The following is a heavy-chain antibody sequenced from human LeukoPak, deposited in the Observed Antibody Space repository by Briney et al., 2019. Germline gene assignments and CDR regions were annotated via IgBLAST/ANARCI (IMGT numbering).Heavy chain of an antibody. Sequence: GGSLRLSCAASGFSFSNYAMSWVRQTPGKGLEWVSDISSSGDTTYYADLVKGRFTISRDNSKNKLYLQMNSLRAEDTAVYYCANLGLGFNWFDPWGQGTLVTVSS. CDR2: ISSSGDTT. D-gene: IGHD3-3*02. CDR3: ANLGLGFNWFDP. J-gene: IGHJ5*02. V-gene: IGHV3-23*01. CDR1: GFSFSNYA.